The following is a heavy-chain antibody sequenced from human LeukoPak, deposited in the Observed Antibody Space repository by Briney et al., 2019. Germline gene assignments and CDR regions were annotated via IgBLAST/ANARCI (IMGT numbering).Heavy chain of an antibody. CDR2: IYTSGST. Sequence: PSQTLSLTCTVSGGSISSGGYYWSWIRQPAGKGLEWIGRIYTSGSTNYNPSLKSRVTISVDTSKNQFSLKLSSVTAADTAVYYCARDREAPYDFWSGYLGGGNWFDPWGQGTLVTVSS. CDR1: GGSISSGGYY. D-gene: IGHD3-3*01. CDR3: ARDREAPYDFWSGYLGGGNWFDP. V-gene: IGHV4-61*02. J-gene: IGHJ5*02.